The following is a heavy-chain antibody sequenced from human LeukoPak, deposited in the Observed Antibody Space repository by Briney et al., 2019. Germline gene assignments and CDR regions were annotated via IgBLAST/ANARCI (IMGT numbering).Heavy chain of an antibody. Sequence: TPSETLSLTCAVYGVSFSGYYWSWLRQPPGKGLEWIGEINHSGSTNYNPSLKRRVTISVDTSKNQFSLKLSSVTAADTAVYYCARGYLYSSSWYKGRPFDYWGQGTLVTVSS. V-gene: IGHV4-34*01. CDR2: INHSGST. CDR3: ARGYLYSSSWYKGRPFDY. J-gene: IGHJ4*02. CDR1: GVSFSGYY. D-gene: IGHD6-13*01.